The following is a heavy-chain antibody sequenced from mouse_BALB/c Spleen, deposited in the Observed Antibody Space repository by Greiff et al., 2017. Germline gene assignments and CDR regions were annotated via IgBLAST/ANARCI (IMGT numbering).Heavy chain of an antibody. CDR1: GFTFSSYA. CDR2: ISSGGST. J-gene: IGHJ1*01. CDR3: ARGGYGYFDV. V-gene: IGHV5-6-5*01. Sequence: DVMLVESGGGLVKPGGSLKLSCAASGFTFSSYAMSWVRQTPEKRLEWVASISSGGSTYYPDSVKGRFTISRDNARNILYLQMSSLRSEDTAMYYCARGGYGYFDVWGAGTTVTVSS.